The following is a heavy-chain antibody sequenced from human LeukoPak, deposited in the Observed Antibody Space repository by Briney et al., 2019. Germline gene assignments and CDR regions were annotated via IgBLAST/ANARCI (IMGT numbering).Heavy chain of an antibody. CDR2: ISSSSVYK. Sequence: GGSLRLSCAASGFTFINYNMNWVRQAPGKGLEWVSSISSSSVYKYYADSVKGRFTISRDNAKNSLFLQMNRLRAEDTAVYYCAREMVFGEPWGRGTLVTVSS. CDR3: AREMVFGEP. D-gene: IGHD3-10*02. J-gene: IGHJ4*02. V-gene: IGHV3-21*01. CDR1: GFTFINYN.